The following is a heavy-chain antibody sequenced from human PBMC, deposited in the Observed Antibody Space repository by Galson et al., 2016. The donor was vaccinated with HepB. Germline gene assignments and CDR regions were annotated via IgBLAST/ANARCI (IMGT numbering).Heavy chain of an antibody. D-gene: IGHD2-15*01. CDR1: GFTLRYYA. Sequence: SLRLSCASSGFTLRYYAMTWVRQAPGKGLEWVSDISGAGGTTHYADSVKGRFTISRDNSRDTLYLQMDRLRAADTAVYYCAKERGWYGGPNFGSWGQGTLVTVSS. V-gene: IGHV3-23*01. CDR3: AKERGWYGGPNFGS. CDR2: ISGAGGTT. J-gene: IGHJ4*02.